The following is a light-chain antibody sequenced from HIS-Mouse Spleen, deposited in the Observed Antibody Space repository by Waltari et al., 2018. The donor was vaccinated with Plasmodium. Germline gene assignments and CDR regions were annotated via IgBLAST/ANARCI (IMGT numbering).Light chain of an antibody. Sequence: AIRLTQSPSSFSASTGDRVTITCRASQGISSYLAWYQQKPGKAPKLLIDAASTLQSGVPSRFSGSGSGTDFTLTISCLQSEDFATYYCQQYYSYLLTFGGDQGGDQT. CDR3: QQYYSYLLT. CDR1: QGISSY. V-gene: IGKV1-8*01. J-gene: IGKJ4*01. CDR2: AAS.